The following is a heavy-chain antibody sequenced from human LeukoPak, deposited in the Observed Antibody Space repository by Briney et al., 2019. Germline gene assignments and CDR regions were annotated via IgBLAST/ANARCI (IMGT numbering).Heavy chain of an antibody. D-gene: IGHD5-12*01. V-gene: IGHV3-23*01. CDR2: ISGSGGST. J-gene: IGHJ4*02. CDR1: GFTFSSYD. Sequence: HPGGSLRLSCAASGFTFSSYDMSWVRQAPGKGLEWVSAISGSGGSTYYADSVKGRFTISRDNSKNTLYLQMNSLRAEDTAVYYCAKDRRGYSGYADYWGQGTLVTVSS. CDR3: AKDRRGYSGYADY.